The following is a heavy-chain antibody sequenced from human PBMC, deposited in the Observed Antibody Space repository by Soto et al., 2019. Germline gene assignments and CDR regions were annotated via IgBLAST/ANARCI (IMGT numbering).Heavy chain of an antibody. J-gene: IGHJ4*02. CDR1: GFSLTPSGVG. Sequence: QITLNESGPTQVKPRQTLTLTCTFSGFSLTPSGVGVGWIRQSPGKAPEWLALIYWDDDKRYSPSLKSRLTSTKDTSKNQVVLTMADLDPADTATYYCAHRVLRTVFGLVTTTAIYFDFWGQGTPVAVSS. D-gene: IGHD3-3*01. CDR2: IYWDDDK. V-gene: IGHV2-5*02. CDR3: AHRVLRTVFGLVTTTAIYFDF.